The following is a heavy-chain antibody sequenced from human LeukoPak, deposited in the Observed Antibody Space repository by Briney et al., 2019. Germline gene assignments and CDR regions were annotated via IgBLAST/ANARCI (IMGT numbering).Heavy chain of an antibody. J-gene: IGHJ4*02. CDR2: ITASGGRT. D-gene: IGHD4-17*01. CDR3: ASTNRNDYGDYGLGYFDY. CDR1: GFTFSSYA. V-gene: IGHV3-23*01. Sequence: KTGGSLRLSCAASGFTFSSYAMSWVRQAPGKGLEWVSGITASGGRTYYAESVKGRLTISRDNSNNTLYLQMNSLRAEDTAVYSCASTNRNDYGDYGLGYFDYWGQGTLVTVSS.